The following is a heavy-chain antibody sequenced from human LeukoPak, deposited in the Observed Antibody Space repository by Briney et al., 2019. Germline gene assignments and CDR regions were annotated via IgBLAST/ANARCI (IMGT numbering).Heavy chain of an antibody. D-gene: IGHD3-10*01. CDR2: ISSSGSTI. V-gene: IGHV3-11*04. CDR1: GFTFSDYY. J-gene: IGHJ4*02. CDR3: ASEITMVRRVEDY. Sequence: PGGSLRLSCAASGFTFSDYYMSWIRQAPGKGLEWVSYISSSGSTIYYADSVKGRFTISRDNAKNSLYLQMNSLRAEDTAVYYCASEITMVRRVEDYWGQGTLVTVSS.